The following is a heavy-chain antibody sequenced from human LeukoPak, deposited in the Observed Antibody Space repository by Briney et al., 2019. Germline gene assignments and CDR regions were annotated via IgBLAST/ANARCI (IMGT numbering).Heavy chain of an antibody. CDR2: IYYSGST. Sequence: SETLSLTCTVSGGSISSYYWSWIRQPPGKGLEWIGYIYYSGSTNYNPSLKSRVTISVDTSKNQFSLEVTSVTAADTAVYYCATNFGDSSGWYRFWGQGTLVAVSS. D-gene: IGHD6-19*01. CDR1: GGSISSYY. J-gene: IGHJ4*02. V-gene: IGHV4-59*08. CDR3: ATNFGDSSGWYRF.